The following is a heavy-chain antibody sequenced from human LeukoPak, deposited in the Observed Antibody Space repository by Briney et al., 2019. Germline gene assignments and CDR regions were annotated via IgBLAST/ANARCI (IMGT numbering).Heavy chain of an antibody. CDR3: ARATPSRTYYYDSSGYYLGAFDI. Sequence: GGSLRLSCAASGFTFSSYSMNWVRQAPGKGLEWVSSIFSSSSYIFYADSVKGRFTISRDNAKNSLYLQMNSLRAEDTAVYYCARATPSRTYYYDSSGYYLGAFDIWGQGTMVTVSS. CDR2: IFSSSSYI. J-gene: IGHJ3*02. V-gene: IGHV3-21*01. CDR1: GFTFSSYS. D-gene: IGHD3-22*01.